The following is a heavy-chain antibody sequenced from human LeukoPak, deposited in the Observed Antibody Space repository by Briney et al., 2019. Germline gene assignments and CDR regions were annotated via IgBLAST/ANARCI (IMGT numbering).Heavy chain of an antibody. CDR1: GFTFNTYA. V-gene: IGHV3-23*01. Sequence: PGGSLRLSCAASGFTFNTYAMTWVRQGPGKGLEWVSYSSDSGGGTYYADSVKGRFTISRDNSKNTLFLQMSSLRAEDTAVYYCAEGITMVRGVIAKSVFDYWGQGALVTVS. J-gene: IGHJ4*02. CDR2: SSDSGGGT. CDR3: AEGITMVRGVIAKSVFDY. D-gene: IGHD3-10*01.